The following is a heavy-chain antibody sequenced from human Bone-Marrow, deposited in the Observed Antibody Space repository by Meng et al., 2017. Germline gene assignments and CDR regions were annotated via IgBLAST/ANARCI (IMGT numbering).Heavy chain of an antibody. V-gene: IGHV4-34*01. J-gene: IGHJ4*02. CDR3: ARGPTTMAHDFDY. CDR2: INHSGST. D-gene: IGHD4-11*01. CDR1: GGSFSDYY. Sequence: QVHLHGWGAGLLKPSETLSLICVVSGGSFSDYYWSWIRQPPGKGLEWIGEINHSGSTNYNPSLESRATISVDTSQNNLSLKLSSVTAADSAVYYCARGPTTMAHDFDYWGQGTLVTVSS.